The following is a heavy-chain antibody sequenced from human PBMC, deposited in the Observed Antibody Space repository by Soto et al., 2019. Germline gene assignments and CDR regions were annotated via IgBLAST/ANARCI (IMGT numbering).Heavy chain of an antibody. CDR1: GFSLSTDGVG. CDR3: AHRLIRCGVRAFDN. CDR2: IYWDDDQ. D-gene: IGHD2-15*01. J-gene: IGHJ4*02. V-gene: IGHV2-5*02. Sequence: QITLKESGPTVVKPTQTLTLTCSVSGFSLSTDGVGVGWIRQPPGKALEWLALIYWDDDQRYSPSLQSRLTITKDTSKNQVVLTMTNMDPVDTATYYCAHRLIRCGVRAFDNWGQGTLVTVSS.